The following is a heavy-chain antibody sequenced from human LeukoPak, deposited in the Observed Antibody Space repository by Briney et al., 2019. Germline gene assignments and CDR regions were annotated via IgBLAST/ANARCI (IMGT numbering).Heavy chain of an antibody. CDR1: GYTFTSYG. D-gene: IGHD3-22*01. J-gene: IGHJ2*01. V-gene: IGHV1-18*01. Sequence: ASVKVSCKASGYTFTSYGISWVRQAPGQGLEWMGWISAYNGNTNYAQKLQGRVTMTTDTSTSTAYMELRSLRSDDTAVYYCARGSRYYDSSGYLGYWYFDLWGRGTLVTVSS. CDR2: ISAYNGNT. CDR3: ARGSRYYDSSGYLGYWYFDL.